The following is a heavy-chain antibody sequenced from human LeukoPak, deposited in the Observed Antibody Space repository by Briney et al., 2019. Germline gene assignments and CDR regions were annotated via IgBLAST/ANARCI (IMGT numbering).Heavy chain of an antibody. CDR1: GYTFTSYG. CDR3: ARGFGRYFDWLFDY. CDR2: ISAYNGNT. D-gene: IGHD3-9*01. Sequence: ASVKVSCKASGYTFTSYGISWVRQAPGQGLEWGGWISAYNGNTNYAQKLQGRVTMTTDTSTSTAYMELRSLRSDDTAVYYCARGFGRYFDWLFDYWGQGTLVTVSS. J-gene: IGHJ4*02. V-gene: IGHV1-18*01.